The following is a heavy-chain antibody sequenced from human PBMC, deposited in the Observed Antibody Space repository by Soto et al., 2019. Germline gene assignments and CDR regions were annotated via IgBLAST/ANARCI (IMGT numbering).Heavy chain of an antibody. Sequence: SETLSLTCTLSGGSVRAPDWWNWVRQSPDKGLEWIAEVHISGHSNYNPSLRSRVSVSIDSSKNQFYLNLNSVTAADTAIYYCVRVRQGCSANNCYFDPWGQGTQVTVSS. CDR1: GGSVRAPDW. CDR3: VRVRQGCSANNCYFDP. D-gene: IGHD1-1*01. CDR2: VHISGHS. V-gene: IGHV4-4*02. J-gene: IGHJ5*01.